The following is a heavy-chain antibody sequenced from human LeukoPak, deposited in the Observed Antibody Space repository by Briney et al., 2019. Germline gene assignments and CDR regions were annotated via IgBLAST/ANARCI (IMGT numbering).Heavy chain of an antibody. CDR2: IIPSGGSI. CDR3: AKLSSTSPDYFDY. Sequence: GRSLRLSCAASGFIFSSYAMSWVRQAPGKGLEWVSTIIPSGGSIYYADSVKGRFTISRDNSKNTLYLQMNSLRAEDTAVYYCAKLSSTSPDYFDYWGQGTLVTVSS. D-gene: IGHD6-6*01. CDR1: GFIFSSYA. J-gene: IGHJ4*02. V-gene: IGHV3-23*01.